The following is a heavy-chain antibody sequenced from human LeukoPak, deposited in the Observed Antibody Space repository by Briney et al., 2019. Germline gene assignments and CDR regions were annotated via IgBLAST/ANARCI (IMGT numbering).Heavy chain of an antibody. D-gene: IGHD3-10*01. Sequence: RAGGSLRLSCAASGFTFSSYAMHWVRQAPGKGLEGVEVKSYDGSNKYYADSVKGRFTISRDNSKNTLYLQMNSLRAEDTAVYYCARDKGGAGGSGAFDIWGQGTMVTVSS. CDR1: GFTFSSYA. V-gene: IGHV3-30*04. CDR2: KSYDGSNK. CDR3: ARDKGGAGGSGAFDI. J-gene: IGHJ3*02.